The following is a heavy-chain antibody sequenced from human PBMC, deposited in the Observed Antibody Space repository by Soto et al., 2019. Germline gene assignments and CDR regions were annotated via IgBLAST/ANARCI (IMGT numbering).Heavy chain of an antibody. CDR3: AKVGTPDDYGDYVYDY. J-gene: IGHJ4*02. CDR1: GFTFSSYG. CDR2: ISYDGSNK. V-gene: IGHV3-30*18. D-gene: IGHD4-17*01. Sequence: QVQLVESGGGVVQPGRSLRLSCAASGFTFSSYGMHWVRQAPGKGLEWVAVISYDGSNKYYADSVKGRFTISRDNSKNTLYLQMNSLRAEETAVYYCAKVGTPDDYGDYVYDYWGQGTLVTVSS.